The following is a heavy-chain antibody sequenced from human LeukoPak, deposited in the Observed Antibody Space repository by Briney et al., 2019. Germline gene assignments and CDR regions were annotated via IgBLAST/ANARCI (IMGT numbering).Heavy chain of an antibody. CDR3: ARSLRVRGVPDYMDV. CDR2: IYKNAIT. V-gene: IGHV3-53*01. Sequence: GGSLRLSCAASGFTVSSNYMTWVRQAPGKGLEWVSVIYKNAITYYTDTVKGRFTISRDNSKNTLYLQMNSLRADDTAVYYCARSLRVRGVPDYMDVWGKGTTVTISS. D-gene: IGHD3-10*01. J-gene: IGHJ6*03. CDR1: GFTVSSNY.